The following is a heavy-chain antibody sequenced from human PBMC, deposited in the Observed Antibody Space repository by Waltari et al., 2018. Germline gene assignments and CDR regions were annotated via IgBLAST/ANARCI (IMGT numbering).Heavy chain of an antibody. D-gene: IGHD2-21*02. CDR2: IYYTVST. Sequence: QVQLQESGPSLLKPSETLSLICTVSGGSLCGFYWSWVRQPPGKGLDWIGYIYYTVSTNFNPSLKSRVTMSVDTSKNQFSLKLSSVTAADTAFYYCARGGGGDWEWFDPWGQGTLVTVSS. CDR3: ARGGGGDWEWFDP. V-gene: IGHV4-59*01. J-gene: IGHJ5*02. CDR1: GGSLCGFY.